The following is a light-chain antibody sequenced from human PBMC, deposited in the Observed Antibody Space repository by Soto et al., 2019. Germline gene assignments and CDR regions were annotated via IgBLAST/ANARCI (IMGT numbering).Light chain of an antibody. J-gene: IGKJ1*01. CDR1: QSISYY. V-gene: IGKV1-39*01. CDR2: STS. Sequence: DIQMTQSPSSLSASVGDRVTIPCRASQSISYYLNWYQQKQGRAPRLLIYSTSTLQSGVPSKFSGSASGTDFTLTISSLQPEDFATYYCQQSYSTPGTFGQGTKVDIK. CDR3: QQSYSTPGT.